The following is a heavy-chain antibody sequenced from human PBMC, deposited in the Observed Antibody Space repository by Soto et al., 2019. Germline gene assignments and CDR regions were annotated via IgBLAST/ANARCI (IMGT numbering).Heavy chain of an antibody. D-gene: IGHD3-10*02. CDR2: IFYSGST. J-gene: IGHJ5*01. Sequence: QVQLQESGPGLVKPSETLSLTYTVSGGSISSYYWSWIRQPPGKGLEWIGFIFYSGSTSYNPSLKSRVTISIDTSEYQFSLKLNSVTAADTAVYYCASMIGDPVLSFDSWGQGTLVDVSS. CDR1: GGSISSYY. V-gene: IGHV4-59*01. CDR3: ASMIGDPVLSFDS.